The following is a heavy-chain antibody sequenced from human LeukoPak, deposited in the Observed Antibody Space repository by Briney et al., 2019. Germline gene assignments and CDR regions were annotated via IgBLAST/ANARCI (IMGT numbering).Heavy chain of an antibody. CDR1: GGSISSYY. CDR2: IYYSGST. Sequence: SETLSLTCTVSGGSISSYYWSWIRQPPGKGLEWIGYIYYSGSTNYNPSLKSRVTISVDTSKNQFSLKLSSVTAADTAVYYCARHAPALGFDYWGQGTLVTDSS. J-gene: IGHJ4*02. V-gene: IGHV4-59*08. D-gene: IGHD7-27*01. CDR3: ARHAPALGFDY.